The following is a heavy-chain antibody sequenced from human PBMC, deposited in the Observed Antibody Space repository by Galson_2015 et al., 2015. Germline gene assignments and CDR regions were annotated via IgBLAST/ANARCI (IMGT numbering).Heavy chain of an antibody. CDR2: INTNTGNP. Sequence: SVKVCCKASGYIFTKYAMNWVRQAPGQGPEWMGWINTNTGNPTYAQGFTGRFVFSWDTSVNTAYLQISSLTAEDTAVYYCARAPREGCSNILYSWFDPGGQGTLVTVSS. J-gene: IGHJ5*02. V-gene: IGHV7-4-1*02. CDR1: GYIFTKYA. CDR3: ARAPREGCSNILYSWFDP. D-gene: IGHD6-13*01.